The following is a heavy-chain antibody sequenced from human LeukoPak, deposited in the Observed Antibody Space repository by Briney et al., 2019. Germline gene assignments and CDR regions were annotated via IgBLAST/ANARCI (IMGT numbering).Heavy chain of an antibody. D-gene: IGHD3-10*01. J-gene: IGHJ4*02. CDR3: AKGVSELWFGSPFDY. V-gene: IGHV3-30*18. Sequence: PGRSLRLSCAASGFTFSSYGMHWVRQAPGKGLEWVAVISYDGSNKYYADSVKGRFTISRDNSKNTLYLQMNSLRAEDTAVYYCAKGVSELWFGSPFDYWGQGTLVTVSS. CDR1: GFTFSSYG. CDR2: ISYDGSNK.